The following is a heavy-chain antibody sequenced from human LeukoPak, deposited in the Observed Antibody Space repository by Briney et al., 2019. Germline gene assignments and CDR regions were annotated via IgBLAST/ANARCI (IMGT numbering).Heavy chain of an antibody. V-gene: IGHV1-69*13. D-gene: IGHD5-24*01. Sequence: GASVKVSCKASGGTFSSYAISWVRQAPGQGLEWMGGIIPIFGTANYAQKFQGRVTITADESTSTAYMELSSLRSEDTAVYYCARDRGDGYTLNDYWGQGTLVIVSS. CDR3: ARDRGDGYTLNDY. CDR2: IIPIFGTA. CDR1: GGTFSSYA. J-gene: IGHJ4*02.